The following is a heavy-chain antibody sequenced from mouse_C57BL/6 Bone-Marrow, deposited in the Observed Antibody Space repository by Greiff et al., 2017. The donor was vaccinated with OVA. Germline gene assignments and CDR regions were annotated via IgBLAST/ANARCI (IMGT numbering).Heavy chain of an antibody. Sequence: VQLQQPGAELVRPGSSVKLSCKASGYTFTSYWMDWVKQRPGQGLEWIGNIYPSDSETHYNQKFKDKATLTVDKSSSTAYMQLSSLTSEDSAVYYCARGLVAPLDYWGQGTTLTVSS. CDR1: GYTFTSYW. D-gene: IGHD1-1*01. V-gene: IGHV1-61*01. CDR2: IYPSDSET. J-gene: IGHJ2*01. CDR3: ARGLVAPLDY.